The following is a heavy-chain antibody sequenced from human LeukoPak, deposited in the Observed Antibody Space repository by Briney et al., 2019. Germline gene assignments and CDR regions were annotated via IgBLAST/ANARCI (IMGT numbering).Heavy chain of an antibody. Sequence: GGSLRLSCAASGFTVSSNSMSWVRQAPGKGLVWVSVIYTGGTTYYADSVKGRFTISRDNSKNTLYLQMNSLRAEDTAVYYCAKSRAVAGTEGYFQHWGQGTLVTVSS. CDR2: IYTGGTT. CDR1: GFTVSSNS. J-gene: IGHJ1*01. D-gene: IGHD6-19*01. V-gene: IGHV3-66*01. CDR3: AKSRAVAGTEGYFQH.